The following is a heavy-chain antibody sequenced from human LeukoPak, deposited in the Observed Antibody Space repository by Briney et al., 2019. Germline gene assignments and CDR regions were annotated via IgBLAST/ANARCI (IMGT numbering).Heavy chain of an antibody. J-gene: IGHJ5*02. D-gene: IGHD3-22*01. Sequence: PSETLSLTCTVSGGSISSYYWSWIRQPPGKGLEWIGEINHSGSTNYNPSLKSRVTISVDTSKNQFSLKLSSVTAADTAVYYCARGLGNYYDSSGKNWFDPWGQGTLVTVSS. CDR1: GGSISSYY. V-gene: IGHV4-34*01. CDR2: INHSGST. CDR3: ARGLGNYYDSSGKNWFDP.